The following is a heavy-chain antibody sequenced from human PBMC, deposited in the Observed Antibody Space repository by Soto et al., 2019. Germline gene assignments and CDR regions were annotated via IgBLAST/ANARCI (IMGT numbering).Heavy chain of an antibody. CDR2: ISGSGGST. D-gene: IGHD6-19*01. Sequence: GGSLRLSCAASGFTFSSYAMSWVRQAPGKGLKWVSAISGSGGSTYYADSVKGRFTISRDNSKKTLYLQMNSLRAEDTAVYYCAKKIEEKRVRYSSGWYTGEDEYFQHWGQGTLVTVSS. V-gene: IGHV3-23*01. CDR3: AKKIEEKRVRYSSGWYTGEDEYFQH. J-gene: IGHJ1*01. CDR1: GFTFSSYA.